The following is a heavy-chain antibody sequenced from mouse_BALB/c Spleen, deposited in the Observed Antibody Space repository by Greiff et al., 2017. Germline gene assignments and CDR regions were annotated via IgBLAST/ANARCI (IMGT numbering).Heavy chain of an antibody. CDR3: AKGDYGSSFAY. Sequence: VQLQESGPGLVAPSQSLSITCTVSGFSLTSYGVHWVRQPPGKGLEWLGVIWAGGSTNYNSALMSRLSISKDNSKSQVFLKMNSLQTDDTAMYYCAKGDYGSSFAYWGQGTLVTVSA. V-gene: IGHV2-9*02. CDR1: GFSLTSYG. J-gene: IGHJ3*01. D-gene: IGHD1-1*01. CDR2: IWAGGST.